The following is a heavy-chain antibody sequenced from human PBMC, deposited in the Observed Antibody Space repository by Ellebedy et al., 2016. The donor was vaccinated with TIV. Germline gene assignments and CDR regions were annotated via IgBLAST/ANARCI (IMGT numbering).Heavy chain of an antibody. V-gene: IGHV3-23*01. D-gene: IGHD6-13*01. Sequence: PGGSLRLSCAASGFTFTSYAMSWVRQAPGKGLEWVSTISHTGTRTYYADSVEGRFTVSRDTSKKTLYLQMNSLRAEDTAIYYCAKTDGGTWYLQKWGRGTVVSVSS. CDR2: ISHTGTRT. CDR3: AKTDGGTWYLQK. J-gene: IGHJ1*01. CDR1: GFTFTSYA.